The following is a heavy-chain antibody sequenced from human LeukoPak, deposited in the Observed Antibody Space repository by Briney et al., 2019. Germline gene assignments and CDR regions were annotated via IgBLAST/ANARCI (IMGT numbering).Heavy chain of an antibody. V-gene: IGHV1-3*04. Sequence: GASVKVSCKASGYYFTAYAMHWVRQAPGQRPEWMGYIYTDGGETKYSQKFQDRVAITRDTSASTVYLDLSSLRFEDTAIYYCARGSGEGLDQWGQGTLVTVSS. CDR2: IYTDGGET. CDR3: ARGSGEGLDQ. D-gene: IGHD6-19*01. J-gene: IGHJ4*02. CDR1: GYYFTAYA.